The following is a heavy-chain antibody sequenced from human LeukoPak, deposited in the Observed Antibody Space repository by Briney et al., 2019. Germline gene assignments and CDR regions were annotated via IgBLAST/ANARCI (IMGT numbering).Heavy chain of an antibody. V-gene: IGHV1-69*13. CDR3: ATDLAYYDYVWGHY. D-gene: IGHD3-16*01. CDR2: IIPIFGTA. CDR1: GGTFSSYA. J-gene: IGHJ4*02. Sequence: ASVKVSCKASGGTFSSYAISWVRQAPGQGLEWMGGIIPIFGTANYAQKFQGRVTITADESTSTAYMELSSLRSEDTAVYYCATDLAYYDYVWGHYWGQGTLVTVSS.